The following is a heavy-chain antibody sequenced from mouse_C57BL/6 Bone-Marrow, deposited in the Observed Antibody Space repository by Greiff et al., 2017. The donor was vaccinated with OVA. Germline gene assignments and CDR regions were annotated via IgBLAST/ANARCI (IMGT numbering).Heavy chain of an antibody. D-gene: IGHD2-3*01. J-gene: IGHJ4*01. CDR1: GYTFTSYW. Sequence: VQLQQSGAELVKPGASVKLSCKASGYTFTSYWMQWVKQRPGQGLEWIGEIDPSDSYTNYNQKFKGKATLTVDTSSSTAYMQLSSLTSEDSAVYYCARGSDGYHFFYAMDYWGQGTSVTVSS. CDR2: IDPSDSYT. CDR3: ARGSDGYHFFYAMDY. V-gene: IGHV1-50*01.